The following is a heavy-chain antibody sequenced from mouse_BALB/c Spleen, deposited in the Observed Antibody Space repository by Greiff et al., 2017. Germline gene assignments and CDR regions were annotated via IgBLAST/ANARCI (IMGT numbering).Heavy chain of an antibody. CDR3: ARSLITTVVAYHFDY. J-gene: IGHJ2*01. CDR2: IYPGDGDT. V-gene: IGHV1-80*01. Sequence: VQLQQSGAELVRPGSSVKISCKASGYAFSSYWMNWVKQRPGQGLEWIGQIYPGDGDTNYNGKFKGKATLTADKSSSTAYMQLSSLTSEDSAVYFCARSLITTVVAYHFDYWGQGTTLTVSS. CDR1: GYAFSSYW. D-gene: IGHD1-1*01.